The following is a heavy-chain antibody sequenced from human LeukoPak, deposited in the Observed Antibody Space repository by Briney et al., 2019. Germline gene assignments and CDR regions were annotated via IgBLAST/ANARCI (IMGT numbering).Heavy chain of an antibody. Sequence: SETLSLTCTVPGGSINSYYWSWIRQPAGKGLEWIGRIYSSGSTNYNPSLKSRVTMSVDTSKNQFSLKLRSVTAADTAVYYCARGYYHDSSGFCPKWFDRWGQGTLVTVSS. CDR3: ARGYYHDSSGFCPKWFDR. CDR1: GGSINSYY. CDR2: IYSSGST. V-gene: IGHV4-4*07. D-gene: IGHD3-22*01. J-gene: IGHJ5*02.